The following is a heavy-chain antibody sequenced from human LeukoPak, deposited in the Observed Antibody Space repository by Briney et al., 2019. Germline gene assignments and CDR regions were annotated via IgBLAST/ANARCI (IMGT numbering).Heavy chain of an antibody. CDR2: INAGNGNT. D-gene: IGHD6-13*01. Sequence: ASVKVSCKASGYTFTSYAMHWVRQAPGQRLEWMGWINAGNGNTKYSQKFQGRVTITRDASASTAYMELSSLRSEDTAVYYCALAVGAAAAYDYWGQGTLVTVSS. CDR1: GYTFTSYA. J-gene: IGHJ4*02. V-gene: IGHV1-3*01. CDR3: ALAVGAAAAYDY.